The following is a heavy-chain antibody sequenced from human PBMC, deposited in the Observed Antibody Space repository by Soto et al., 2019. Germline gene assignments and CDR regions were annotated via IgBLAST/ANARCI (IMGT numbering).Heavy chain of an antibody. CDR2: INPNSGGT. Sequence: QVQLVQSGAEVKKPGASVKVSCKASGYTFTGYYMHWVRQAPGQGLEWMGWINPNSGGTNYAQKFKGWVTMTRDTSISTAYMELSRLRSDDTAVYYCARGDSSSWFSSNWFDPWGQGTLVTVSS. CDR3: ARGDSSSWFSSNWFDP. CDR1: GYTFTGYY. J-gene: IGHJ5*02. D-gene: IGHD6-13*01. V-gene: IGHV1-2*04.